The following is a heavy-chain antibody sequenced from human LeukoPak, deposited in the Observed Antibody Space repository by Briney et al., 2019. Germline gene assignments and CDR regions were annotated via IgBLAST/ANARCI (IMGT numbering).Heavy chain of an antibody. CDR2: INSDGSST. J-gene: IGHJ4*01. Sequence: GGSLRLSCAASGFTFSSYWMHWVRQAPGKGLVWVSRINSDGSSTSYADSAKGRFTISRDNAKNTLYLQMNSLRAEDTAVYYCARVSGDFWSGYYSDYWGQGTLVTVSS. CDR3: ARVSGDFWSGYYSDY. D-gene: IGHD3-3*01. V-gene: IGHV3-74*01. CDR1: GFTFSSYW.